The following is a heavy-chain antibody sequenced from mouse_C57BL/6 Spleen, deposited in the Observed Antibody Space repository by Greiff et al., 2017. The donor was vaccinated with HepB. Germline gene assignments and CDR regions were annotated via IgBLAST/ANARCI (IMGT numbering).Heavy chain of an antibody. D-gene: IGHD1-1*01. CDR1: GFNIKDYY. Sequence: EVQLQESGAELVKPGASVKLSCTASGFNIKDYYMHWVKQRTEQGLEWIGRIDPEDGETKYAPNFQGKATITADTSSNTAYLQLSSLTSEDTAVYYCASLITTVVAGDYWGQGTTLTVSS. CDR2: IDPEDGET. V-gene: IGHV14-2*01. J-gene: IGHJ2*01. CDR3: ASLITTVVAGDY.